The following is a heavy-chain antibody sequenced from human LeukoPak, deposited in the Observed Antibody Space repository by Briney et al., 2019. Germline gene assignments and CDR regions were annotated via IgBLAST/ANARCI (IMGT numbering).Heavy chain of an antibody. CDR3: ASLQDYYDSSGFDY. J-gene: IGHJ4*02. CDR1: GYTFTSYD. D-gene: IGHD3-22*01. V-gene: IGHV1-8*01. CDR2: MSPNSGNT. Sequence: ASVKVSCKASGYTFTSYDINWVRQATGQGLEWMGWMSPNSGNTDYAQKFQGRVTMTRNTSISTAYMELSSLRSEDTAVYYCASLQDYYDSSGFDYWGQGTLVTVSS.